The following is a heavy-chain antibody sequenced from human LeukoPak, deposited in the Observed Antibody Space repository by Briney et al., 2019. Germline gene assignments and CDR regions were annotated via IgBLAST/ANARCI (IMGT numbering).Heavy chain of an antibody. D-gene: IGHD5-18*01. CDR3: ARVQGRYSYGSGFDS. Sequence: GRSLRLSCAASGFTFSSFGMHWVRQAPGKGLEWVTLIWYDGSNKYYADSVKGRFTISRDNSKNTLYLQMNSLRAEDTAVYYCARVQGRYSYGSGFDSWGQGTLVTVSS. J-gene: IGHJ4*02. CDR1: GFTFSSFG. V-gene: IGHV3-33*01. CDR2: IWYDGSNK.